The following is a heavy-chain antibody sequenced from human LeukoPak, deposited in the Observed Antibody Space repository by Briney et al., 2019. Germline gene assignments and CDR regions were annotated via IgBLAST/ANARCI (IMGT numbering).Heavy chain of an antibody. CDR2: VHQSGRV. V-gene: IGHV4-39*07. Sequence: SETLSLTCSVSGGSISGSEYYWGWIRQPPAKGLEWLGAVHQSGRVEYNPSLRGRTTISVDTSKNQFSLKLTSMTAADTAFYYCVKEPTIWGQGILVTVSS. J-gene: IGHJ4*02. CDR3: VKEPTI. CDR1: GGSISGSEYY.